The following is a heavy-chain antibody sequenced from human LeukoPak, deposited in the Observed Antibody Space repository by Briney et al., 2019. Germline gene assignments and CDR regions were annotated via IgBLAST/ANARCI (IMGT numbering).Heavy chain of an antibody. J-gene: IGHJ5*02. V-gene: IGHV1-8*01. CDR3: ARAGGVRGVITKYNWFDP. D-gene: IGHD3-16*02. Sequence: ASVKVSCKASGYTFTSYDINWVRQATGQGLEWMGWMNPNSGNTGYAQKFQGRVTMTRNTSISTAYMELSSLRSEDTAVYYCARAGGVRGVITKYNWFDPWGQGTLVTVSS. CDR2: MNPNSGNT. CDR1: GYTFTSYD.